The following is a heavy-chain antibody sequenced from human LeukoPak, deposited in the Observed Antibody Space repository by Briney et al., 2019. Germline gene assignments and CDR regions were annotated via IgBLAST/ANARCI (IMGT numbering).Heavy chain of an antibody. CDR1: GGTFSSYA. J-gene: IGHJ4*02. Sequence: SVKVSCKASGGTFSSYAISWVRQAPGQGLEWMGGIIPIFGTANYAQKFQGRVTITGDTSASTAYMELSSLRSEDTAVYYCARDRQWNSDLDYWGQGTLVTVSS. D-gene: IGHD1-7*01. CDR3: ARDRQWNSDLDY. CDR2: IIPIFGTA. V-gene: IGHV1-69*06.